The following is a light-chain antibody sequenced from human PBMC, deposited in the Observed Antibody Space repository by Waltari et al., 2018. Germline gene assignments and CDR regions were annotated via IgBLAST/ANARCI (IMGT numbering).Light chain of an antibody. J-gene: IGKJ4*02. Sequence: DIQMTQSPSTLSASVGDRVTITCRASQSINNWLAWYQQKPGKAPKLLIYKASSLESGVPSRFSGSGSGTEFTLTMSSLQPDDFATYYCQQYNSYSETFGGGTKVEIK. V-gene: IGKV1-5*03. CDR3: QQYNSYSET. CDR2: KAS. CDR1: QSINNW.